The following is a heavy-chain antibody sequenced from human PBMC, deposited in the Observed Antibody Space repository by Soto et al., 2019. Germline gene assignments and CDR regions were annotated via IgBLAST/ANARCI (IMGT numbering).Heavy chain of an antibody. D-gene: IGHD3-10*01. V-gene: IGHV3-23*01. CDR1: GFTFSSYA. CDR3: AKAPSYGSGSYAAFDI. J-gene: IGHJ3*02. Sequence: EVQLLESGGGLVQPGGSLRLSCAASGFTFSSYAMSWVRQAPGKGLEWVSAISGSGGSTYYADSVKGRFTISRDNSKNTLYLQMNSLRAEDTAVYYCAKAPSYGSGSYAAFDIWGQGTMVTVSS. CDR2: ISGSGGST.